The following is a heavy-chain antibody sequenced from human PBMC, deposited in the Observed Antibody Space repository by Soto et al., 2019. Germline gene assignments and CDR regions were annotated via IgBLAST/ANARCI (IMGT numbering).Heavy chain of an antibody. CDR2: VYWDDDK. D-gene: IGHD3-22*01. CDR3: ALSPYYDSRGYSPYYGLDV. CDR1: GFSFTTRGVG. V-gene: IGHV2-5*02. Sequence: QITLKESGPTLVKPTQTLTLPCTFSGFSFTTRGVGVSWIRHPPGEALEWLALVYWDDDKRYSASLKTRLTITKDNSKNEVAVTMTNLDPVDTATYYCALSPYYDSRGYSPYYGLDVWGQGTTVTVSS. J-gene: IGHJ6*02.